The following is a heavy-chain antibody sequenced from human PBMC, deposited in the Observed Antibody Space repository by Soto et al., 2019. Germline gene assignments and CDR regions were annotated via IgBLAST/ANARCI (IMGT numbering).Heavy chain of an antibody. CDR1: GFTFSSYG. CDR3: EAAALFDY. V-gene: IGHV3-30*03. J-gene: IGHJ4*02. CDR2: ISYDGSNK. Sequence: GGSLRLSCAASGFTFSSYGMHWVRQAPGKGLEWVAVISYDGSNKYYADSVKGRFTISRDNSKNTLYLQMNSLRAEDTAVYYCEAAALFDYWGQGTLVTVSS. D-gene: IGHD6-13*01.